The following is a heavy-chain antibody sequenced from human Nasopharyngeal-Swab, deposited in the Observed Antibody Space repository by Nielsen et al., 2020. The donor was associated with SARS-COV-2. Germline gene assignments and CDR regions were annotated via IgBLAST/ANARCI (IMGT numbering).Heavy chain of an antibody. D-gene: IGHD2-2*01. CDR3: AKDLGYCSSTSCAAGSFDY. V-gene: IGHV3-30*02. CDR2: IRYDGINQ. J-gene: IGHJ4*02. Sequence: GGSLRLSCAASGFTFSSYGMHWFRQAPGKGLEWMAFIRYDGINQYYADSVKGRSTISRDNSKNTLYLQMNSLRAEDTAVYYCAKDLGYCSSTSCAAGSFDYWGQGTLVTVSS. CDR1: GFTFSSYG.